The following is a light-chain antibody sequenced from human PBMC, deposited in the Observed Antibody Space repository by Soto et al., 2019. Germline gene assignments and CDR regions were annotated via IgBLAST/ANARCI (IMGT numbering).Light chain of an antibody. J-gene: IGKJ2*01. CDR2: QVS. Sequence: DVVMTQSPLSLSVTLGQPASISCRSSQSLVYSDGNSYFNWFQQRPGQSPRRLIYQVSNPDSGVPGRFSGSGSRADFSLKISRVEAEDLAVYCCMLATPWTPMYTVGQGPKLDIK. CDR1: QSLVYSDGNSY. V-gene: IGKV2-30*01. CDR3: MLATPWTPMYT.